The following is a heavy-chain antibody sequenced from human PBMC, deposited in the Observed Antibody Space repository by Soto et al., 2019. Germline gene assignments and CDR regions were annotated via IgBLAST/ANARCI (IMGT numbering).Heavy chain of an antibody. J-gene: IGHJ3*02. CDR1: GITFSNYM. CDR3: APHVYCSGGSCQYDAFAI. Sequence: EVQVLESGGGLVQPGGSLRLSCEASGITFSNYMMTWIRQAPGKGLEWVSTITAGGDGTYYADSVKGRFTMSRETSXXTXXLPMNSLRAEDPAVYYGAPHVYCSGGSCQYDAFAIRGQGTMVTVSS. D-gene: IGHD2-15*01. CDR2: ITAGGDGT. V-gene: IGHV3-23*01.